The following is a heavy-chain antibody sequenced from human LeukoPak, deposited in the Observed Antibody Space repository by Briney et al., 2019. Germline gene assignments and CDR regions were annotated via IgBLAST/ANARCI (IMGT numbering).Heavy chain of an antibody. D-gene: IGHD3-3*01. CDR3: AKDGGDFWSGYYPHN. J-gene: IGHJ4*02. CDR2: ISWDGHST. CDR1: GFTFDDYA. V-gene: IGHV3-43*01. Sequence: PGGSLRLSCAASGFTFDDYAMHWVRQAPGKGLEWVSFISWDGHSTYYADSVKGRFTISRDNSKNSLYLQMNSLRSEDTALYYCAKDGGDFWSGYYPHNWGQGTLVTVSS.